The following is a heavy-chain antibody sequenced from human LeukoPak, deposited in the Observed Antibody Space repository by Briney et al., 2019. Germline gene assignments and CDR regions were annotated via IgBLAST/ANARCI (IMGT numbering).Heavy chain of an antibody. J-gene: IGHJ6*02. D-gene: IGHD1-26*01. V-gene: IGHV4-59*01. CDR1: GGSISSYY. Sequence: SETLSLTCTVSGGSISSYYWSWIRQPPGKGLEWIGYIYYSGSTNYNPSLKSRVTISVDTSKNQCSLKLTSVTAADTAVYYCARSDSGTSYYYYGMDVWGQGTTVTVSS. CDR3: ARSDSGTSYYYYGMDV. CDR2: IYYSGST.